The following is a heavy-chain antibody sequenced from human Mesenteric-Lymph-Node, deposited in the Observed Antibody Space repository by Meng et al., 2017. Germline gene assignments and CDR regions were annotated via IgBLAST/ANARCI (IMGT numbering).Heavy chain of an antibody. CDR1: GFTFSDYA. CDR2: ISASGGNT. D-gene: IGHD3/OR15-3a*01. CDR3: AKQFRDFGLITSFDY. J-gene: IGHJ4*02. V-gene: IGHV3-23*01. Sequence: GESLKISCVASGFTFSDYAMTWVRQSPGKGLEWLAAISASGGNTHYAGSIKGRFTISRDNSKDTLYLQMNSLRAEDTAVYYCAKQFRDFGLITSFDYWGQGTLVTVSS.